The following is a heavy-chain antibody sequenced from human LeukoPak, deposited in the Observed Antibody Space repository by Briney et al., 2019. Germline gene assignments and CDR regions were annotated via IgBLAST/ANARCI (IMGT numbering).Heavy chain of an antibody. Sequence: SVKVSCKASGGTFSSYAISWVRQAPGRGLEWMGGIIPIFGTANYAQKFQGRVTITTDESTSTAYMELGSLRSEDTAVYYCARERVQLWFARAFDIWGQGTMVTVSS. CDR3: ARERVQLWFARAFDI. D-gene: IGHD5-18*01. J-gene: IGHJ3*02. CDR1: GGTFSSYA. CDR2: IIPIFGTA. V-gene: IGHV1-69*05.